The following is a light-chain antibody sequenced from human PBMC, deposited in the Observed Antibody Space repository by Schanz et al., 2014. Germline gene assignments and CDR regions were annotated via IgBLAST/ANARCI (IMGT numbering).Light chain of an antibody. J-gene: IGKJ2*01. Sequence: EIVMTQSPATLSVSPGERATLSCRASQSVSSNLAWYQQKPGQAPRLLISDASTRATGIPARFSGSGSGTEFTLTISSLQSEDFAVYYCQQYGVSPPNTFGQGTKLDLK. CDR2: DAS. CDR1: QSVSSN. V-gene: IGKV3-15*01. CDR3: QQYGVSPPNT.